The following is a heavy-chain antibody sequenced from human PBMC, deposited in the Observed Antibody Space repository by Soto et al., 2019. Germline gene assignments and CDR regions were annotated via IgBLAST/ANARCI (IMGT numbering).Heavy chain of an antibody. Sequence: SETLSLTCTVSGGSISSSSDYWGWIRQPPGKGLEWIGSIYYSGSTYYNPSLKSRVTISVDTSKNQFSLKLSSVTAADTAVYYCARHDTGYDILTGPTPYYYYYMDVWGKGTTVTVSS. D-gene: IGHD3-9*01. V-gene: IGHV4-39*01. J-gene: IGHJ6*03. CDR2: IYYSGST. CDR3: ARHDTGYDILTGPTPYYYYYMDV. CDR1: GGSISSSSDY.